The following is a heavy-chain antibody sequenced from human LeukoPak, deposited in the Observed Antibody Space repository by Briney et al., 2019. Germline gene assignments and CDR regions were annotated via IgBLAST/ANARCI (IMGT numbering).Heavy chain of an antibody. D-gene: IGHD2-15*01. V-gene: IGHV4-39*01. CDR1: GGSISSSSYY. CDR2: IYYSGST. CDR3: ARQKSGGSCYSDY. J-gene: IGHJ4*02. Sequence: SETLSLTCTVSGGSISSSSYYWGWIRQPPGQGLEWIGSIYYSGSTYYNPSLKSRVTISVDTSKNQFSLKLSSVTAADTAVYYCARQKSGGSCYSDYWGQGTLVTVSP.